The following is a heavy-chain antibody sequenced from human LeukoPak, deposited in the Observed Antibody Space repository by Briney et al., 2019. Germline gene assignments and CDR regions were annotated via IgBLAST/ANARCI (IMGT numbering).Heavy chain of an antibody. J-gene: IGHJ6*03. V-gene: IGHV4-4*07. CDR3: ARAPDYYYYYYMDV. CDR1: GGSISSYY. Sequence: PSETLSLTCTVSGGSISSYYWSWIRQPAGKGLEWIGRIYTSGSTNYNPSLKSRVTISGDTSKNQFSLKLSSVTAADTAVYYCARAPDYYYYYYMDVWGKGTTVTISS. CDR2: IYTSGST.